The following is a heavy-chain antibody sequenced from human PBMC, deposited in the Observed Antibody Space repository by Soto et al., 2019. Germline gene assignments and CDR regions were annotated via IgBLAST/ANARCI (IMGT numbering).Heavy chain of an antibody. CDR1: GFTFSGSA. V-gene: IGHV3-73*01. D-gene: IGHD2-21*02. Sequence: GGSLRLSCAASGFTFSGSAMHWVRQASGKGLEWVGRIRSKANSYATAYAASVKGRVTISRDDSKNTAYLQMNSLKTEDTAVYYCTRRGPTGGTATADYWGQGTLVTVSS. CDR2: IRSKANSYAT. CDR3: TRRGPTGGTATADY. J-gene: IGHJ4*02.